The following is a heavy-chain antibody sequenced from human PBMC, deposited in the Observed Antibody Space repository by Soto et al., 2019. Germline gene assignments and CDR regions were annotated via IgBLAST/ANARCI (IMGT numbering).Heavy chain of an antibody. CDR3: ARGRGHAHQPPPLERPESRGARGVIKWLAP. Sequence: SETLSLTCAVHGGSFSGYYWSWIRQPPGKGLEWIGEINHSGSTNYNPSLKSRVTISVDTSKNQFSLKLSSVTAADTAVYYCARGRGHAHQPPPLERPESRGARGVIKWLAPRGQGTLVIVSS. V-gene: IGHV4-34*01. CDR1: GGSFSGYY. CDR2: INHSGST. D-gene: IGHD3-10*01. J-gene: IGHJ5*02.